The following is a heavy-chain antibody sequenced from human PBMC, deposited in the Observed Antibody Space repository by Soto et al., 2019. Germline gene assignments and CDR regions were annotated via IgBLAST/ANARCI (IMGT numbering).Heavy chain of an antibody. CDR1: GYTFTSYD. V-gene: IGHV1-8*01. J-gene: IGHJ2*01. Sequence: QVQLVQSGAEVKKPGASVKVSCKASGYTFTSYDINWVRQATGQGREWMGWMNPNSGNTGYAQKFQGRVTMTRNTSKSTAYMELSSLRSEDTAVYYCARGRQQWLVRGWYFDLWGRGTLVTVSS. CDR2: MNPNSGNT. CDR3: ARGRQQWLVRGWYFDL. D-gene: IGHD6-19*01.